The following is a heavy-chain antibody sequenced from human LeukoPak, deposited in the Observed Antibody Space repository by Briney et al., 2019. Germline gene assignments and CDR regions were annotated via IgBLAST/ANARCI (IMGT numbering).Heavy chain of an antibody. Sequence: GGSLRLSCAASGFTFSSYAMHWVRQAPGKGLEGVAVISYDGSNKYYADSAKGRFTISRDNSKNTLYLQMNSLRAEDTAVYYCATQQLVMVDYWGQGTLVTVSS. V-gene: IGHV3-30*01. CDR2: ISYDGSNK. D-gene: IGHD6-13*01. J-gene: IGHJ4*02. CDR3: ATQQLVMVDY. CDR1: GFTFSSYA.